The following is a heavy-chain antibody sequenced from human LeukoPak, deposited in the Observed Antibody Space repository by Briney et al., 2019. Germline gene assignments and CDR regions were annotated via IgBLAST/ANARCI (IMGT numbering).Heavy chain of an antibody. CDR3: AKDRISYATSPGELSH. Sequence: GGSLRLSCAASGFTFNTYAMSWVRQAPGKGLEWVSPIRRRSESTNYEDSAQGRFTISRDNSLYTVYLQMHINRRDDKAASYWAKDRISYATSPGELSHWGQGTLVIVSS. D-gene: IGHD2-8*01. J-gene: IGHJ4*02. CDR2: IRRRSEST. V-gene: IGHV3-23*01. CDR1: GFTFNTYA.